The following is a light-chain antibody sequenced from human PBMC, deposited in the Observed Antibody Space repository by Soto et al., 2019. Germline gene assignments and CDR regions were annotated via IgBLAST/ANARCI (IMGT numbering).Light chain of an antibody. J-gene: IGKJ2*01. V-gene: IGKV3D-20*01. CDR1: QSVSSSY. CDR3: QQYGHSPYT. CDR2: DAS. Sequence: EIVLTQSPATLPLSPGERATLSCRASQSVSSSYLDWYQQKPGLAPRLLIYDASSRATGIPDRFSGSGSGTDFTLTISRLEPEDLAVYYCQQYGHSPYTFGQGTKLEIK.